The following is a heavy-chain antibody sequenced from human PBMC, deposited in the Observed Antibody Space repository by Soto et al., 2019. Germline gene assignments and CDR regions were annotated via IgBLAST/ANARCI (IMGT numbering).Heavy chain of an antibody. D-gene: IGHD6-13*01. Sequence: ASVKVSCKASGYTFTSNCVHWVRRAPGQGLEWMGIINPSGGSTNYAQKFQGRVTVTRDTSTSTVYMELSSLRSEDTAVYYCARDHSIAAAGAWWLAPWGQGPLVNVSS. V-gene: IGHV1-46*01. J-gene: IGHJ5*02. CDR3: ARDHSIAAAGAWWLAP. CDR2: INPSGGST. CDR1: GYTFTSNC.